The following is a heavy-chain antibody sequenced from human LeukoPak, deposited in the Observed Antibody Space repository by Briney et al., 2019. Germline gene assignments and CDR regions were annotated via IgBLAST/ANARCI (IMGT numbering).Heavy chain of an antibody. CDR1: GYIFNNFY. CDR2: INPSGGST. V-gene: IGHV1-46*02. Sequence: ASVKVSCKASGYIFNNFYMQWVRQAPGQGLEWMGIINPSGGSTTYAQKFQGRVTLTRDMSTSTVHMELSSLRSEDTAVYYCAGGRNNWNYFGIWGQGTLVTVSS. CDR3: AGGRNNWNYFGI. J-gene: IGHJ3*02. D-gene: IGHD1-7*01.